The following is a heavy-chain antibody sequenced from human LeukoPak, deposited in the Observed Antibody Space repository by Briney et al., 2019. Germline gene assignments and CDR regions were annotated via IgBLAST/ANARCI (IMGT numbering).Heavy chain of an antibody. V-gene: IGHV3-21*01. D-gene: IGHD1-26*01. CDR2: ISSSSSYI. J-gene: IGHJ3*02. CDR1: GFTFSSYS. CDR3: ARSSTAYSGSYYELDAFDI. Sequence: PGGSLRLSCAASGFTFSSYSMNWVRQAPGKGLEWVSSISSSSSYIYYADSVKGRFTISRDNAKNSLYLRMNSLRAEDTAVYYCARSSTAYSGSYYELDAFDIWGQGTMVTVSS.